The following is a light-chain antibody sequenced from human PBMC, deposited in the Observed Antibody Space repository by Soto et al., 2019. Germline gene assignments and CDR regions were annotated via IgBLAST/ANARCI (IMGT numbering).Light chain of an antibody. V-gene: IGLV1-44*01. Sequence: QCVLTQAPSASGTPGQRVTISCSGSSSNIGSNTVDWFQQVPGTAPKLLIYTNDQRPSGVPDRFSGSKSGTSASLAISGLQSGDEADYYCAAWDDSLKGVLFGGGTKLTVL. CDR2: TND. J-gene: IGLJ2*01. CDR3: AAWDDSLKGVL. CDR1: SSNIGSNT.